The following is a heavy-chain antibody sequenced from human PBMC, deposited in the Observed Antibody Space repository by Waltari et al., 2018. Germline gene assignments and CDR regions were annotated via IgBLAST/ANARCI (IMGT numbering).Heavy chain of an antibody. CDR2: INSDGSST. V-gene: IGHV3-74*01. CDR1: GFTFSSSW. CDR3: ASYMTTVPLRAFDI. J-gene: IGHJ3*02. D-gene: IGHD4-17*01. Sequence: EVQLVESGGGLVQPGGSLSLSCAASGFTFSSSWRHWVRQAPGKGLVWVSRINSDGSSTSYADSVKGRFTISRDNAKNTLYLQMNSLRAEDTAVYYCASYMTTVPLRAFDIWGQGTMVTVSS.